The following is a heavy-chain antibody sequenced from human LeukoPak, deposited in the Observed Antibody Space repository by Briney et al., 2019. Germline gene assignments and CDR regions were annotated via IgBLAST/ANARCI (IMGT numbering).Heavy chain of an antibody. CDR1: GFTFSSYG. CDR3: ARVLRYCSGGNCYSGGLGYMDV. D-gene: IGHD2-15*01. CDR2: ISRSGSTK. V-gene: IGHV3-48*04. J-gene: IGHJ6*03. Sequence: GGSLRLSCAASGFTFSSYGMHWVRQAPGKGLEWVSSISRSGSTKYYADSVKGRFTISRDNAKNSLFLQMNSLRAEDTAVYYCARVLRYCSGGNCYSGGLGYMDVWGKGTTVTISS.